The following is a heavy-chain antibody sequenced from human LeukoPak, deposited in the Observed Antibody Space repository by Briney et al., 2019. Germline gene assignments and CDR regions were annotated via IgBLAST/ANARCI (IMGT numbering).Heavy chain of an antibody. CDR2: IYYSGST. D-gene: IGHD3-22*01. J-gene: IGHJ6*02. CDR1: GGSISSYY. V-gene: IGHV4-59*01. Sequence: SETLSLTCTVSGGSISSYYWSWIRQPPGKGLEWIGYIYYSGSTNYNPSLKSRVTISVDTSKNQFSLKLSSVTAADTAVYYCARVVPYYYDSSLYGMDVWGQGTTVTASS. CDR3: ARVVPYYYDSSLYGMDV.